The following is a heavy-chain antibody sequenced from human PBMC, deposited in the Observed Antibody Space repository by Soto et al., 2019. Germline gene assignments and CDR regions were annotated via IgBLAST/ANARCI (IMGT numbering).Heavy chain of an antibody. Sequence: SETLSLTCTVSGGSISSSSYYWGWIRQPPGKGLEWIGSIYYSGSTYYNPSLKSRVTISVDTSKNQFSLKLSSVTAADTAVYYCARQAPGGRYCSSTSCYGNYFDYWGQGTLVTVSS. CDR2: IYYSGST. V-gene: IGHV4-39*07. J-gene: IGHJ4*02. CDR1: GGSISSSSYY. CDR3: ARQAPGGRYCSSTSCYGNYFDY. D-gene: IGHD2-2*01.